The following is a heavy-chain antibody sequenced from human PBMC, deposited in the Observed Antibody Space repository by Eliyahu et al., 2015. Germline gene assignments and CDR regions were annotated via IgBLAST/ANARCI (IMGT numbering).Heavy chain of an antibody. CDR2: IYWDDNK. V-gene: IGHV2-5*02. D-gene: IGHD4-23*01. CDR3: AHSDGGNSGGDWFDP. Sequence: LEWLALIYWDDNKRYSPSLNSRLTITKDTSKNRVVLTMTNMDPVDTATYYCAHSDGGNSGGDWFDPWGQGTLVTVSS. J-gene: IGHJ5*02.